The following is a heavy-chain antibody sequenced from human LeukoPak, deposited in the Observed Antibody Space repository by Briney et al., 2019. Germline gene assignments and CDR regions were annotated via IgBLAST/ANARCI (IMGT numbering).Heavy chain of an antibody. CDR1: GGSISSYY. Sequence: SETLSLTCAVSGGSISSYYWSWVRQPPGKGVEWVGYIYYSGSTNYNPSLKSRVTISVDTSKNQFSLKLSSVTAADTAVYYCAGSGGSGDFDYWGQGTLVTVSS. CDR3: AGSGGSGDFDY. V-gene: IGHV4-59*08. CDR2: IYYSGST. J-gene: IGHJ4*02. D-gene: IGHD2-15*01.